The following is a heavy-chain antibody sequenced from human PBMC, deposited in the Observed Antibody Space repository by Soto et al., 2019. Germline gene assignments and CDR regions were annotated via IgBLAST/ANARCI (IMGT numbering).Heavy chain of an antibody. Sequence: PSGTLSLTCNLPDSPLSREDWSCLRQPPGQGLEWVGYIYYTGTTTYNPSLRSRVAISVDASKSQFSLDLRSVTAADTAVYYCARLGDYCQAFDYWGHGALVT. D-gene: IGHD2-21*01. V-gene: IGHV4-59*08. CDR2: IYYTGTT. CDR1: DSPLSRED. J-gene: IGHJ4*01. CDR3: ARLGDYCQAFDY.